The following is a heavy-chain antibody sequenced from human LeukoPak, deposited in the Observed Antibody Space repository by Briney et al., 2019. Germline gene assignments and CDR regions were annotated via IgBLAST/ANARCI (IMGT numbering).Heavy chain of an antibody. CDR3: AKDHPLQYGSLGWFDP. CDR2: IRYDGTNR. V-gene: IGHV3-30*02. Sequence: PGGSLRLSCAASGFTFSSYGMHWVRQAPGKGLEWVAFIRYDGTNRYYADSVKGQFTISRDNSKNMLYLQMNSLRADDTAVYYCAKDHPLQYGSLGWFDPWGQGTLVTVSS. J-gene: IGHJ5*02. CDR1: GFTFSSYG. D-gene: IGHD5-24*01.